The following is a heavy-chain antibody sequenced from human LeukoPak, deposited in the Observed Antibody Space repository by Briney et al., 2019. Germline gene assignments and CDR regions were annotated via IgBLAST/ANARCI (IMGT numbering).Heavy chain of an antibody. CDR3: TPLGAHGGWFDP. J-gene: IGHJ5*02. D-gene: IGHD1-26*01. CDR2: IRSKAYGGTT. Sequence: GGSLRLSCTASGFTFGDYAMSWVRQAPGKGLEWVGFIRSKAYGGTTEYAASVKGRSTISRDDSKSIAYLQMNSLKTEDTAVYYCTPLGAHGGWFDPWGQGTLVTVSS. V-gene: IGHV3-49*04. CDR1: GFTFGDYA.